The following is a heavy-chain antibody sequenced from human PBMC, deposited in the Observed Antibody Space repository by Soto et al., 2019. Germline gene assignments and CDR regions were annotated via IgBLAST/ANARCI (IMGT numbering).Heavy chain of an antibody. CDR3: ARDAGYSSSWGAHFDY. CDR1: GFTFSSYA. V-gene: IGHV3-30-3*01. Sequence: GGSLRLSCAASGFTFSSYAMHWVRQAPGKGLEWVAVISYDGSNKYYADSVKGRFTISRDNSKNTLYLQMNSLRAEDTAVYYCARDAGYSSSWGAHFDYWGQGTLVTVSS. D-gene: IGHD6-13*01. CDR2: ISYDGSNK. J-gene: IGHJ4*02.